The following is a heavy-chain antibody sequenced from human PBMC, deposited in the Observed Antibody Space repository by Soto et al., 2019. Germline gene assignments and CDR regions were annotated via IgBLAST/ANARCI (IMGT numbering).Heavy chain of an antibody. CDR2: ISGSGGST. Sequence: EVQLLESGGGLVQPGGSLRLSCAASGFTFSSYAMSWVRQAPGKGLEWGSAISGSGGSTYYADSVKGRFTISRDNSKNTMYLQMNSLRAEDTAVYYCAKWGGYRAYFDYWGQGTLVTVSS. J-gene: IGHJ4*02. CDR3: AKWGGYRAYFDY. V-gene: IGHV3-23*01. D-gene: IGHD5-12*01. CDR1: GFTFSSYA.